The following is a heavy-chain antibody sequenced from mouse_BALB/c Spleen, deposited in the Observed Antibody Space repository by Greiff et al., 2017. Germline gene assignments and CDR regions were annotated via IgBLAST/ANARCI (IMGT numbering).Heavy chain of an antibody. D-gene: IGHD1-1*01. CDR1: GFSLTGYG. CDR2: IWGDGST. Sequence: VKLMESGPGLVAPSQSLSITCTVSGFSLTGYGVNWVRQPPGKGLEWLGMIWGDGSTDYNSALKSRLSISKDNSKSQVFLKMNSLQTDDTARYYCASYEYGSSPAWFAYWGQGTLVTVSA. CDR3: ASYEYGSSPAWFAY. J-gene: IGHJ3*01. V-gene: IGHV2-6-7*01.